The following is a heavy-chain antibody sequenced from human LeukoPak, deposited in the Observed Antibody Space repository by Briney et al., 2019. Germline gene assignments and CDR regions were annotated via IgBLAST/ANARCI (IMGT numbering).Heavy chain of an antibody. CDR2: IIPIFGTA. CDR3: AREGAVAGTFTDY. CDR1: GGTFSSYA. V-gene: IGHV1-69*13. J-gene: IGHJ4*02. Sequence: ASVKVSCKASGGTFSSYAISWVRQAPGQGLEWMGGIIPIFGTANYAQKFQGRVTMTADESTSTAYMELSSLRSEDTAVYYCAREGAVAGTFTDYWGQGTLVTVSS. D-gene: IGHD6-19*01.